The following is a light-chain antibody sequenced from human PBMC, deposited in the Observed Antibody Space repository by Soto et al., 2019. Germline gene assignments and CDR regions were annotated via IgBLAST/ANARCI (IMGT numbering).Light chain of an antibody. CDR2: AAS. Sequence: IQMTQSPSSLSASVGDRVTITCRASQGFGNFLAWYQQKPGQVPKLLIYAASTLQSGVPSRFSGGGSGTDFTLTITSLQPEDVATYYCQKYYLTPWAFGQGTKVEIK. V-gene: IGKV1-27*01. CDR3: QKYYLTPWA. J-gene: IGKJ1*01. CDR1: QGFGNF.